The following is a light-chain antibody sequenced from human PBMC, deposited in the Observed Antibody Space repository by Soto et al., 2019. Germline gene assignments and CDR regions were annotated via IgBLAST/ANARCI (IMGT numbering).Light chain of an antibody. J-gene: IGKJ1*01. CDR3: QQYCRSLWT. CDR1: QSVSSNS. CDR2: GAS. V-gene: IGKV3-20*01. Sequence: LSQSPGTLSLSPGERATLSCRASQSVSSNSITWYQQKPGQAPRRRIFGASSRATGIPDRFSGSGSGTDFTLTISRLEPEDVAVYYCQQYCRSLWTFGQGTKV.